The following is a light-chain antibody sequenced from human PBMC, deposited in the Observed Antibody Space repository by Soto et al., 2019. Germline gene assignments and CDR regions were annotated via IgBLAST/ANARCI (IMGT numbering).Light chain of an antibody. CDR2: GAS. J-gene: IGKJ1*01. CDR3: QQYGSSGT. V-gene: IGKV3-20*01. CDR1: QSVSSSY. Sequence: EIVLTQSPGTLSLSPCETASLSCRASQSVSSSYLAWYQQKPGQAPRLLIYGASNRATGIPDRFSGSGSGTDFTLTISRLEPEDFAVYYCQQYGSSGTFGQGTKVDIK.